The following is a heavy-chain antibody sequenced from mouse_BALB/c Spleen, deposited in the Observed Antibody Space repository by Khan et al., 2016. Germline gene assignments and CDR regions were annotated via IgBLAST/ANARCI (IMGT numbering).Heavy chain of an antibody. D-gene: IGHD2-13*01. V-gene: IGHV9-3-1*01. Sequence: QIQLVQSGPELKKPGETVKISCKASGYTFTNYGMNWVKQAPGKGLKWMGWINTYIGEPTYADDFKGLFAFSLETSASTAYLQINNLKKDDTATYFCASGGDYGGFTYWGQGTLVTVSA. CDR1: GYTFTNYG. CDR3: ASGGDYGGFTY. CDR2: INTYIGEP. J-gene: IGHJ3*01.